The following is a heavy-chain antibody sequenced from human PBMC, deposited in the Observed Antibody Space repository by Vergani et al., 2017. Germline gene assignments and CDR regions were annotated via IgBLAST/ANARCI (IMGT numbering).Heavy chain of an antibody. CDR2: IDHTGRP. D-gene: IGHD4-11*01. V-gene: IGHV4-34*01. Sequence: QVQLQQWGGGLLKPSETLSLTCVVNGGSFTSYHWTWIRQSPGEGLEWVGDIDHTGRPDYNPSLKSQLTISVDKSRNQFYLTLNSVTATDTAIYFCARVNTETNGHLYYYYYMDVWGQGTAVTVS. J-gene: IGHJ6*03. CDR1: GGSFTSYH. CDR3: ARVNTETNGHLYYYYYMDV.